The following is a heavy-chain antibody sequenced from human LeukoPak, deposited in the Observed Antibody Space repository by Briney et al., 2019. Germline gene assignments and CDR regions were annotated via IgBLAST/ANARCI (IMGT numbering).Heavy chain of an antibody. CDR2: INHSGST. Sequence: PSETLSLTCAVYGGSFSGYYWSWIRQPPGKGLEWIGEINHSGSTKYNPSLKSRVTISVDTSKNQFSLKLSSVTAADTAVYYCARVGSSWSDYFDYWGQGTLVTVSS. D-gene: IGHD6-13*01. J-gene: IGHJ4*02. CDR1: GGSFSGYY. V-gene: IGHV4-34*01. CDR3: ARVGSSWSDYFDY.